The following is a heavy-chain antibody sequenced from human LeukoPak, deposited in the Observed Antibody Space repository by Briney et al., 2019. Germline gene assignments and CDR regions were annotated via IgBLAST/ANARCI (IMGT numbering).Heavy chain of an antibody. CDR3: ARVKGRLSWFDP. J-gene: IGHJ5*02. Sequence: SETLSLTCTVSGGSLSDYYWGWIRQPPGKGLEWIGSIYHSGTTYYNPSLKSRVTISVDTSKNQFSLKLSSVTAADTAVYYCARVKGRLSWFDPWGQGTLFTVSS. CDR2: IYHSGTT. V-gene: IGHV4-38-2*02. CDR1: GGSLSDYY.